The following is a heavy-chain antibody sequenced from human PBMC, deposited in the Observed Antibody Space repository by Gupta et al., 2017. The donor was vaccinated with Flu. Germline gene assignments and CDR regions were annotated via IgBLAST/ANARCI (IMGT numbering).Heavy chain of an antibody. Sequence: IGTHEYTGSTYYNPSLKKRVTISGDTSKNKFSLKVKAVTAEDTAVDYCDKTGRTAGVDTWGQGTMVTVSS. CDR2: HEYTGST. J-gene: IGHJ5*02. D-gene: IGHD2-8*02. V-gene: IGHV4-30-4*02. CDR3: DKTGRTAGVDT.